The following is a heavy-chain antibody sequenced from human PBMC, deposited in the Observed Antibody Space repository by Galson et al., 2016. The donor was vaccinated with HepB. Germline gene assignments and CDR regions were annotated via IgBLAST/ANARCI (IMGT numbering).Heavy chain of an antibody. CDR1: GFTFSSYV. J-gene: IGHJ5*02. V-gene: IGHV3-23*01. CDR3: VRETNKPTVLVEGDS. CDR2: IGGSGSGT. D-gene: IGHD2-8*02. Sequence: SLRLSCAASGFTFSSYVMSWVRQAPGKGLEWVSAIGGSGSGTYYAGSMKGRFTISRDNSKNTLYLQMSSLRVEDTAVYYCVRETNKPTVLVEGDSWGQGTLVTVSS.